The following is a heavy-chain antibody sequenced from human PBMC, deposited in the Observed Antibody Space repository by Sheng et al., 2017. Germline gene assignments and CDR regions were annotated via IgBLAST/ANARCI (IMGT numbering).Heavy chain of an antibody. D-gene: IGHD6-13*01. J-gene: IGHJ4*02. V-gene: IGHV3-53*02. CDR2: IYSGGST. CDR1: GFTVSSNY. Sequence: EVQLVETGGGLIQPWGGPLRLSCAASGFTVSSNYMSWVRQAPGKGLEWVSVIYSGGSTYYADSVKGRFTISRDNSKNTLYLQMNSLRAEDTAVYYCAGEGYSSSWSTLDYWGQGTLVTVSS. CDR3: AGEGYSSSWSTLDY.